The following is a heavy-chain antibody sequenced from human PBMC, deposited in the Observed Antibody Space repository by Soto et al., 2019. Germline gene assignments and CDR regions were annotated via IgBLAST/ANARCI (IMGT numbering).Heavy chain of an antibody. CDR1: GFTFSNFG. CDR2: ISSDGSDN. CDR3: AKGSEVARQELDY. V-gene: IGHV3-30*18. Sequence: QVQLVESGGGVVQPGRSLRLSCAASGFTFSNFGMHWVRQAPGKGPEWVAVISSDGSDNYYSDSVKGRFTISRDNSKNTLFLQMNSMRVEDTAVYYCAKGSEVARQELDYWGQGTLVTVSS. D-gene: IGHD2-15*01. J-gene: IGHJ4*02.